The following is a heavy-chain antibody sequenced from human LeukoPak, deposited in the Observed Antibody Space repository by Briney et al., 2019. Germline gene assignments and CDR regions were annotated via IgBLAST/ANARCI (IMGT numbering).Heavy chain of an antibody. Sequence: GGSLRLSCAASGFTFSTYAMTWVRRAPGKGLEWVSAISGSGGTTYYADSVKGRFTISRDNSKNTVNLQMNSLRAEDTAVYYCAKDGGYWGQGTLVTVSS. D-gene: IGHD3-16*01. CDR3: AKDGGY. J-gene: IGHJ4*02. V-gene: IGHV3-23*01. CDR2: ISGSGGTT. CDR1: GFTFSTYA.